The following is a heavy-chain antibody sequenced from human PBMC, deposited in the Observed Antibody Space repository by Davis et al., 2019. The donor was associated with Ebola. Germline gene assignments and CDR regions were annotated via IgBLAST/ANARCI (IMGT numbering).Heavy chain of an antibody. Sequence: ASVKVSCKASGGTFLSWAVAWVRRAPGQGLEWMGLINPSISNTSLAQKFQGRVTLTRDTSTSTVHMDLSSLKSEDTAIYYCASGEFVDFWGQGTLVTVSS. V-gene: IGHV1-46*01. J-gene: IGHJ4*02. D-gene: IGHD3-10*01. CDR3: ASGEFVDF. CDR2: INPSISNT. CDR1: GGTFLSWA.